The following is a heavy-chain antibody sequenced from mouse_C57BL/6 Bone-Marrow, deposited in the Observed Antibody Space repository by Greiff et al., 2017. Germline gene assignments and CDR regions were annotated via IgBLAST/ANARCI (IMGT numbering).Heavy chain of an antibody. CDR1: GFNIKDYY. J-gene: IGHJ3*01. CDR2: IDPEDGET. D-gene: IGHD1-2*01. V-gene: IGHV14-2*01. Sequence: VQLQQSGAELVKPGASVKLSCTASGFNIKDYYMHWVKQRTEQGLEWIGRIDPEDGETKYAPKFPGKATITADTSSNTAYLQLSSLTSEDTAVYYCARWGYYGPWFAYWGQGTLVTVSA. CDR3: ARWGYYGPWFAY.